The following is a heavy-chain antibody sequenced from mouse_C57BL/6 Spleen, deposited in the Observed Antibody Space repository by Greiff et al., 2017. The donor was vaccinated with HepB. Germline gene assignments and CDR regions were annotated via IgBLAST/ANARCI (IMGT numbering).Heavy chain of an antibody. D-gene: IGHD1-1*01. CDR3: ARFITTVVAFDY. CDR2: IDPSDSYT. J-gene: IGHJ2*01. V-gene: IGHV1-50*01. CDR1: GYTFTSYW. Sequence: QVQLQQPGAELVKPGASVKLSCKASGYTFTSYWMQWVKQRPGQGLEWIGEIDPSDSYTNYNQKFKGKATLTVDTSSSTAYMQLSSRTSEDSAVYYCARFITTVVAFDYWGQGTTLTVSS.